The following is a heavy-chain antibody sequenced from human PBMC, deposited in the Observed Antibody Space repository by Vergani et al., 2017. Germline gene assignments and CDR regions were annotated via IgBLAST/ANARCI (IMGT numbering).Heavy chain of an antibody. V-gene: IGHV3-23*01. Sequence: EVQLLESGGGLVQPGGSLRLSCAASGFTFSSYAMSWVRQAPGKGLEWVSGISGSGGSTYYADSVKGRFTISRDTTKNTLYLQMNSLRAEDTAVYYCAKVRFGQTYYYGMDVWGQGTTVTVSS. J-gene: IGHJ6*02. CDR2: ISGSGGST. D-gene: IGHD3-16*01. CDR3: AKVRFGQTYYYGMDV. CDR1: GFTFSSYA.